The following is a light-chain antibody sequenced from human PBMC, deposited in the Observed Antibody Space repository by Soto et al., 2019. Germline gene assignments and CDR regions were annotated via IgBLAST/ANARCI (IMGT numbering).Light chain of an antibody. J-gene: IGLJ1*01. Sequence: QSALTRPASVSGSPGQSITISCTGTSSDVGGYNYVSWYQQHPGKAPKLMIYEVSNRPSGVANRFSGSKSGNTASLTISGLQAEDEADYYCSSYTSSSTLVFGTWTKLTVL. CDR2: EVS. CDR1: SSDVGGYNY. CDR3: SSYTSSSTLV. V-gene: IGLV2-14*01.